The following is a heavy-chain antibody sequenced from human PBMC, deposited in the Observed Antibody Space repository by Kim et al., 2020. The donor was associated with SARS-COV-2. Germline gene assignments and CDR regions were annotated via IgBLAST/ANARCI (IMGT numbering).Heavy chain of an antibody. Sequence: DSGKGRLTISRKNSKNTLYLKMNSLRAEDTDVYYCAKTQGPLWFGELLDYWGQGTLVTVSS. V-gene: IGHV3-23*01. CDR3: AKTQGPLWFGELLDY. D-gene: IGHD3-10*01. J-gene: IGHJ4*02.